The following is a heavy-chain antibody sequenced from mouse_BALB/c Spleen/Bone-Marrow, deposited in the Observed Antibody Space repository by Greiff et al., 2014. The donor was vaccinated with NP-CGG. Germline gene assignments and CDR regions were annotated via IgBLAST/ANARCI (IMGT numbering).Heavy chain of an antibody. J-gene: IGHJ3*01. D-gene: IGHD2-1*01. Sequence: VQLQQSGPDPVKPSQSLSLTCTVTGYSITSGYSWHWIRQFPGNKLEWMGYIHYSGSTNYNPSLKSRISITRDTSKNQFFLQLNSATTEDTATYYCARREGNHAAWFAYWGQGTLVTVSA. CDR1: GYSITSGYS. V-gene: IGHV3-1*02. CDR2: IHYSGST. CDR3: ARREGNHAAWFAY.